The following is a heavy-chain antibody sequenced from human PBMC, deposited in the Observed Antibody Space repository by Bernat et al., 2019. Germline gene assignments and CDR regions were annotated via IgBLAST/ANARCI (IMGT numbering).Heavy chain of an antibody. D-gene: IGHD2-2*01. V-gene: IGHV3-48*03. CDR2: TSSSGTTR. J-gene: IGHJ1*01. CDR1: GFTFISYE. CDR3: AREISTSDSEHFQN. Sequence: EVQLVESGGGLVQPGGSLRLSCEASGFTFISYEMNWVRQAPGKGLEWVSYTSSSGTTRYYADSVNGRFFISRDNAKNSLYLQMNSLRTEETAVYYCAREISTSDSEHFQNWGQGTLVTVSS.